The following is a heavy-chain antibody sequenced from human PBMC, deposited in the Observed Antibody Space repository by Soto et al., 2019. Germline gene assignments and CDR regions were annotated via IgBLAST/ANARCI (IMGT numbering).Heavy chain of an antibody. CDR1: GYKFTTYF. CDR2: THPSGDT. J-gene: IGHJ1*01. Sequence: ASVKVSCKASGYKFTTYFIHWVRQAPGQGLEWMGMTHPSGDTGYAQKFRGGVTMTIDTSTTTAYMELRNLTSEDTAVYFSVRGYCTTSPCSGDFQFWGQGTLVTVSS. CDR3: VRGYCTTSPCSGDFQF. D-gene: IGHD2-15*01. V-gene: IGHV1-46*01.